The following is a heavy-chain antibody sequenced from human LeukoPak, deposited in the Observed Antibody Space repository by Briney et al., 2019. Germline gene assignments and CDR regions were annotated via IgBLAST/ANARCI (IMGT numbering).Heavy chain of an antibody. V-gene: IGHV3-74*01. CDR1: EFSFSSYW. CDR2: IKYDGSAT. Sequence: GVSLRLSCVGSEFSFSSYWMHWVRQAPEKGVEWVSSIKYDGSATTFADSVKGRFSISTDSAKNTAYLQMNSLRTDDTAMYYCARGRNGFFDYWGHGTLVTVSS. J-gene: IGHJ4*01. D-gene: IGHD5-24*01. CDR3: ARGRNGFFDY.